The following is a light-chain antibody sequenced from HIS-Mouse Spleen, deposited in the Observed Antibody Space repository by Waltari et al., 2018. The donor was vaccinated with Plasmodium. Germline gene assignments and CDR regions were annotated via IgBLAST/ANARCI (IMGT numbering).Light chain of an antibody. V-gene: IGKV3-15*01. J-gene: IGKJ2*01. CDR1: QSVSSH. Sequence: IVMTQSPATLSVSPGERATLSCRASQSVSSHLACYQQKHGQAPRLLIYGASTRATGNPARFSGSGSGTEFTLTISSMQSEDFAVYYGQQYNNWPPYTFGQGTKLEIK. CDR2: GAS. CDR3: QQYNNWPPYT.